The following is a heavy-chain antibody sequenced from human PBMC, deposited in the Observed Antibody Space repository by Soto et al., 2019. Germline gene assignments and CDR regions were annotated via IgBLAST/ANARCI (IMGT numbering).Heavy chain of an antibody. J-gene: IGHJ4*02. CDR1: GGSISSGGYS. Sequence: SETLSLTCAVSGGSISSGGYSWSWIRQPPGKGLEWIGYIYHSGSTYYNPSLKSRVTISVYRSKNQFSLKLSSVTAADTAVYFCARDVRWVNYFDYWGQGTLVTVSS. CDR2: IYHSGST. D-gene: IGHD3-10*01. V-gene: IGHV4-30-2*01. CDR3: ARDVRWVNYFDY.